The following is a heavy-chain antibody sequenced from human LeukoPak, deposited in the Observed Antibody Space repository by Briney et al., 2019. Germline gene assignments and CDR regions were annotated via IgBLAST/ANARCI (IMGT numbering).Heavy chain of an antibody. D-gene: IGHD2-21*02. CDR1: GFTVSSNY. CDR2: IYSGGST. Sequence: GGSLRLSCAASGFTVSSNYMSWVRHAPGKGLEWVSVIYSGGSTYYADSVKGRFTISRDNSKNTLYLQMNSLRAEDTAVYYCARAAENIVVVTAIIQGYYFDYWGQGTLVTVSS. J-gene: IGHJ4*02. V-gene: IGHV3-66*02. CDR3: ARAAENIVVVTAIIQGYYFDY.